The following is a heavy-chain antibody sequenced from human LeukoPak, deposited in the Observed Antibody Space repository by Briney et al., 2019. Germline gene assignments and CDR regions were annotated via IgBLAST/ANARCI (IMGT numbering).Heavy chain of an antibody. CDR1: GFAFSTCW. Sequence: PGGSLRLSCAASGFAFSTCWMSWVGQAPGKGLEWVANIKEDGSQKYYVDSVKGRFTISRDNAKNSQYLQMNSLRAEDTAVYYCARLPLTARRHFDYWGQGTLVTVSS. V-gene: IGHV3-7*03. CDR2: IKEDGSQK. D-gene: IGHD5-18*01. CDR3: ARLPLTARRHFDY. J-gene: IGHJ4*02.